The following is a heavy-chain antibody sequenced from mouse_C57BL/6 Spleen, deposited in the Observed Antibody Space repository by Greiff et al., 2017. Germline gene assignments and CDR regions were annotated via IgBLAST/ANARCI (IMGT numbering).Heavy chain of an antibody. J-gene: IGHJ4*01. V-gene: IGHV2-2*01. CDR3: ARGRSWDAMDY. D-gene: IGHD1-1*01. Sequence: VQLQQSGPGLVQPSQSLSITCTVSGFSLTSYGVHWVRQSPGKGLEWLGVIWSGRSTDYNAAFISRLSISKDNSKSQVFFKMNSMQADDTAIYYCARGRSWDAMDYWGQGTSVTVSS. CDR2: IWSGRST. CDR1: GFSLTSYG.